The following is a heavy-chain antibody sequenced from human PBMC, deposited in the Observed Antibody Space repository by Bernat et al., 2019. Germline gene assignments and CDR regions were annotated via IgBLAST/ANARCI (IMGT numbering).Heavy chain of an antibody. CDR1: GDTFTSFG. Sequence: GEEGKKKGEEGKVSCKAEGDTFTSFGSSWVRQAPGQGLEGRGGRREYNDNTNYAQKFQGRLTLTTDTPTSTAYMELRGLRSDDTAVYYCARDLGTLPSQVFFDYWGQGTQVTVSS. CDR2: RREYNDNT. V-gene: IGHV1-18*01. D-gene: IGHD1-1*01. CDR3: ARDLGTLPSQVFFDY. J-gene: IGHJ4*02.